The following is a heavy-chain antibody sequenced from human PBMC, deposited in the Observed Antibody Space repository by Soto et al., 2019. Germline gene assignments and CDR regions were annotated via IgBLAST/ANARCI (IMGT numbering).Heavy chain of an antibody. CDR1: GITFTSAW. CDR3: ARRGPGTYFDY. V-gene: IGHV3-23*01. D-gene: IGHD6-13*01. Sequence: PGGSLRLSCAASGITFTSAWVNWVRQAPGKGLEWVSAISGSGGSTYYADSVKGRFTISRDNSKNTLYLQMNSLRTEDTAVYYCARRGPGTYFDYWGQGTLVTVSS. J-gene: IGHJ4*02. CDR2: ISGSGGST.